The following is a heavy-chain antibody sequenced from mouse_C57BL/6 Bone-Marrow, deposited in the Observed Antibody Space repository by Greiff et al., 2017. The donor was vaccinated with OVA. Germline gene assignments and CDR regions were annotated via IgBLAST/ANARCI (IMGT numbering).Heavy chain of an antibody. CDR2: ISYDGSN. Sequence: EVQLKESGPGLVKPSQSLSLTCSVTGYSITSGYYWNWIRQFPGNKLEWMGYISYDGSNNYNPSLKNRISITRDTSKNQFFLKLNSVTTEDTATYYCARTHYDYDAWFAYWGQGTLVTVSA. CDR1: GYSITSGYY. J-gene: IGHJ3*01. CDR3: ARTHYDYDAWFAY. V-gene: IGHV3-6*01. D-gene: IGHD2-4*01.